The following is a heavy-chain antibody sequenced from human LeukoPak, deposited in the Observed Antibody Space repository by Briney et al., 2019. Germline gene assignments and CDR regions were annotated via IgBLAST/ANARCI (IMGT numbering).Heavy chain of an antibody. CDR1: GVTFSSYG. V-gene: IGHV3-30*03. J-gene: IGHJ4*02. CDR3: AIMHPYYDGRGYWVQ. CDR2: ISSDGNDK. Sequence: GGSLRLSCAASGVTFSSYGMHWVRQAPGKGLEWVALISSDGNDKLYGDSVKGRFTISRDDSKSTLYMETNSLRAEDTALYYCAIMHPYYDGRGYWVQWGQGTLVTVSS. D-gene: IGHD3-22*01.